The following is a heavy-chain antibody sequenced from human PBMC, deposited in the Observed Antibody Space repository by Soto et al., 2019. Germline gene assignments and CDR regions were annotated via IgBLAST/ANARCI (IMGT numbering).Heavy chain of an antibody. CDR2: IYYSGST. CDR3: ARRTSIVGATNGQGYYFDY. CDR1: GGSISSSSYY. D-gene: IGHD1-26*01. Sequence: PSETLSLICTVSGGSISSSSYYWGWIRQPPGKGLEWIGSIYYSGSTYYNPSLKSRVTISVDTSKNQFSLKLSSVTAADTAVYYCARRTSIVGATNGQGYYFDYWGQGTRVTVSS. V-gene: IGHV4-39*01. J-gene: IGHJ4*02.